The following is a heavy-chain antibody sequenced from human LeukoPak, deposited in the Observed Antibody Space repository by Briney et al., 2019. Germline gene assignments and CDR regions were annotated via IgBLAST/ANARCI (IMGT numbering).Heavy chain of an antibody. J-gene: IGHJ4*02. V-gene: IGHV1-69*13. CDR2: IIPIFGTA. Sequence: AVKVSCKASGGTFSSYAISWVRQAPGQGLEWMGGIIPIFGTANYAQKFQGRVTITADESTSTAYMQLSSLRSEDTAVYSCARDSRFWRGYPFFFDYWGQGTLVTVSS. CDR1: GGTFSSYA. CDR3: ARDSRFWRGYPFFFDY. D-gene: IGHD3-3*01.